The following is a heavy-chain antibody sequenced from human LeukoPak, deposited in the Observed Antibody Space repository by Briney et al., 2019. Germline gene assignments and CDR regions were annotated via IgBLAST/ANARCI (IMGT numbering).Heavy chain of an antibody. Sequence: GGSLRLSCVLSGLTFSDAWMSWVRQAPGKGLEWVGRIRNDRITDYAAPVQGRFSISRDNTKNTFYLQMNSLRTEDTGMYFCTWMATIFTVDYWGQGTLVTVSS. J-gene: IGHJ4*02. CDR3: TWMATIFTVDY. CDR2: IRNDRIT. CDR1: GLTFSDAW. V-gene: IGHV3-15*01. D-gene: IGHD5-12*01.